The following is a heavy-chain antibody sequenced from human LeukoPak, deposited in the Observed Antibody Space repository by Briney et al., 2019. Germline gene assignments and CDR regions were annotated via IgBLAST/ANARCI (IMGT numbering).Heavy chain of an antibody. CDR3: ARAFVVPAAIYYYMDV. V-gene: IGHV1-69*13. CDR1: GGTFSSYA. J-gene: IGHJ6*03. Sequence: GASVKVSCKASGGTFSSYAISWVRQAPGQGLEWMGGIIPIFGTANYAQKFQGRVTITADESTSTAYMELSSLRSEDTAVYYCARAFVVPAAIYYYMDVWGKGTTVTVSS. D-gene: IGHD2-2*01. CDR2: IIPIFGTA.